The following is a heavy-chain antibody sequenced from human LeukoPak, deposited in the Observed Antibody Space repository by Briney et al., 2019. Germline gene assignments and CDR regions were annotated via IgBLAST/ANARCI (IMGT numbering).Heavy chain of an antibody. CDR1: EFIFSGYW. V-gene: IGHV3-7*01. CDR3: ARDGFVGAADY. J-gene: IGHJ4*02. D-gene: IGHD6-13*01. CDR2: IKQDGSEE. Sequence: PGGSLRLSCAASEFIFSGYWMNWVRQAPGKGLEWVANIKQDGSEEQYVDSVRGRFTISRDNAKNSLYLQMNSLRVEDTAVYYCARDGFVGAADYWGQGTLVTVSS.